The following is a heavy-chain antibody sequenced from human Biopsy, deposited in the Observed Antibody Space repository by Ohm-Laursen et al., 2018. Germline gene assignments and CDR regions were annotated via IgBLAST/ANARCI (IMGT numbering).Heavy chain of an antibody. Sequence: GSLRLSCLASGFMFSASWMSWVRQAPGKGLEWAANINPDGSVKYFADSVKGRFTISRDNAENSMYLQMSSLTVDDTAVYYCARDERWGQGTLVTVSS. D-gene: IGHD5-24*01. V-gene: IGHV3-7*01. J-gene: IGHJ4*02. CDR1: GFMFSASW. CDR3: ARDER. CDR2: INPDGSVK.